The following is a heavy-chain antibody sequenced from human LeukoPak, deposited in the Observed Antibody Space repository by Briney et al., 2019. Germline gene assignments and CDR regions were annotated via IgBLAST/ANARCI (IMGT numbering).Heavy chain of an antibody. V-gene: IGHV4-34*01. CDR1: GGSFSGYY. D-gene: IGHD6-19*01. J-gene: IGHJ1*01. CDR2: INHSGST. Sequence: SETLSLTCAVYGGSFSGYYWSWIRQPPGKGLEWIGEINHSGSTNYNPSLKSRVTISVDTSKNQFSLKLSSVTAADTAVYYCARDRGISSGWYGDFQHWGQGTLVTVSS. CDR3: ARDRGISSGWYGDFQH.